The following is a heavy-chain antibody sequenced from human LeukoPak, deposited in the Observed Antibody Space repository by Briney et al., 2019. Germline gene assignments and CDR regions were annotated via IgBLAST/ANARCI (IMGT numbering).Heavy chain of an antibody. Sequence: GGSLRLSCAASGFTFYSYWMHWVRQAPGKGLVWVSCINGDGSTSNYADSVKGRFTISRDNAKNTLYLQMNSLRAEDTAVYYCARDPHEYYYDSSGYLDYWGQGTLVTVSS. CDR1: GFTFYSYW. V-gene: IGHV3-74*01. D-gene: IGHD3-22*01. CDR2: INGDGSTS. CDR3: ARDPHEYYYDSSGYLDY. J-gene: IGHJ4*02.